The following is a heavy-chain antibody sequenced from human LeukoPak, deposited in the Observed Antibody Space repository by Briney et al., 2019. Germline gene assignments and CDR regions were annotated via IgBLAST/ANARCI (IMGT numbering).Heavy chain of an antibody. CDR3: ARERYYDSSGYPSYFDY. Sequence: ASAKVSCKASGYTFTSYGISWVRQAPGQGLEWMGWISAYNGNRNYAQKFQGRVTMTTDTSTSTAYMELRSLRSDDTAVYYCARERYYDSSGYPSYFDYWGQGTLVTVSS. D-gene: IGHD3-22*01. CDR2: ISAYNGNR. J-gene: IGHJ4*02. V-gene: IGHV1-18*01. CDR1: GYTFTSYG.